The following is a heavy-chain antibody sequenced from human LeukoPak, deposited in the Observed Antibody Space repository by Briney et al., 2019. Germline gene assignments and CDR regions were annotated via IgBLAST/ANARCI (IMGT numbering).Heavy chain of an antibody. V-gene: IGHV1-69*13. CDR1: GGTFSSYA. CDR3: ARECPNDSSGYYFDY. Sequence: GASVKVSCKASGGTFSSYAISWVRQAPGQGLEWMGGIIPIFGTANYAQKFQGRVTITADESTSTAYMELSSLRSEDTAVYYCARECPNDSSGYYFDYWGQGTLVTDSS. CDR2: IIPIFGTA. J-gene: IGHJ4*02. D-gene: IGHD3-22*01.